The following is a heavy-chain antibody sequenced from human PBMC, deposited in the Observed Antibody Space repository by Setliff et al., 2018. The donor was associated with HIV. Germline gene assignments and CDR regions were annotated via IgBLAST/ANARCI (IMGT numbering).Heavy chain of an antibody. J-gene: IGHJ4*02. CDR3: AKDSGYEGDHYFDY. CDR1: GVTFSTSG. Sequence: GESLKISCADSGVTFSTSGMNWVRQAPGKGLEWVSSISSRGGSVYYADSVRGRFTISRDNANNLLYLQMNSLRAEDTAVYYCAKDSGYEGDHYFDYWGQGTLVTVSS. V-gene: IGHV3-21*04. CDR2: ISSRGGSV. D-gene: IGHD5-12*01.